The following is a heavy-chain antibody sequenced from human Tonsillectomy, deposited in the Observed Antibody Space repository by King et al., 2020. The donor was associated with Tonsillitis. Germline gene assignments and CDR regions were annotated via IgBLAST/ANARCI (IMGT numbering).Heavy chain of an antibody. V-gene: IGHV4-39*01. Sequence: QLQESGPGLVKPSETLSLTCTVSGGSITSSTYYWGWIRQPPGKGLEWIGSIYYSGSTYYNPSLKSRVTISVDTSKNQFSLKLNSVTAADTAVYYCSRQKVLEHHLLRLGAFDIWGQGTVVTVSS. D-gene: IGHD2-2*01. CDR2: IYYSGST. CDR1: GGSITSSTYY. J-gene: IGHJ3*02. CDR3: SRQKVLEHHLLRLGAFDI.